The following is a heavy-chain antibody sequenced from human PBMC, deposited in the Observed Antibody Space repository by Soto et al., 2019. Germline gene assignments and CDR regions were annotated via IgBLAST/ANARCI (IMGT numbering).Heavy chain of an antibody. CDR2: IYWDDDK. Sequence: QITLKESGPTLVKPTQTLTLTCTFSGFSLSTSGVGVAWIRQPPGRALEWLALIYWDDDKRYSSSLKTRLTITKHTSKNQVVLTMTNMDPVDTATYYCVHTPPEPWVVVFDYWGQGTLVTVSS. J-gene: IGHJ4*02. D-gene: IGHD6-19*01. CDR1: GFSLSTSGVG. V-gene: IGHV2-5*02. CDR3: VHTPPEPWVVVFDY.